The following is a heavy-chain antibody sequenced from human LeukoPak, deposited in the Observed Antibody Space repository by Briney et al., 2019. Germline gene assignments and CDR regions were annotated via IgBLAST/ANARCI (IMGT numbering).Heavy chain of an antibody. Sequence: SETLSLTCTVSGDSLSTYYWSWIRRPPGKGLEWIGYIYYSGSTNYNPSLKSRVTISIDTSKNQFSLKLSSVTAADTAVYYCARDNWNDRALDYWGQGTLVTVSS. CDR2: IYYSGST. CDR3: ARDNWNDRALDY. V-gene: IGHV4-59*01. D-gene: IGHD1-20*01. CDR1: GDSLSTYY. J-gene: IGHJ4*02.